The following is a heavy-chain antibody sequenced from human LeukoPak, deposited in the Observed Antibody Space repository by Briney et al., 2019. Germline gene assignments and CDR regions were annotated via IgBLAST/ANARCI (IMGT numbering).Heavy chain of an antibody. D-gene: IGHD6-19*01. CDR3: ARDSDLSQMAVAYDY. CDR2: FDPEDGET. V-gene: IGHV1-24*01. CDR1: GYTLTELS. Sequence: PVKVSCKVSGYTLTELSMHWVRQAPGKGLEWMGGFDPEDGETIYAQKFQGRVTMTEDTSTDTAYMELSSLRSEDTAVYYCARDSDLSQMAVAYDYWGQGTLVTVSS. J-gene: IGHJ4*02.